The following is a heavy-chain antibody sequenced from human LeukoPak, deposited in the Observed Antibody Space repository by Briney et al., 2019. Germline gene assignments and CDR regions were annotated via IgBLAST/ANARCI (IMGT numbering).Heavy chain of an antibody. V-gene: IGHV3-66*02. CDR2: IYAGGNT. J-gene: IGHJ4*02. CDR3: ASRHCTTSVCYNYFHY. Sequence: GGSLRLSCVGSGFTVSDNYTSWVRQAPGKGLEWVSFIYAGGNTYYADSVKGRFIIFRDNSRNTVYLQMNNLRAEDTAVYYCASRHCTTSVCYNYFHYWGQGTLVTVSS. D-gene: IGHD2-2*02. CDR1: GFTVSDNY.